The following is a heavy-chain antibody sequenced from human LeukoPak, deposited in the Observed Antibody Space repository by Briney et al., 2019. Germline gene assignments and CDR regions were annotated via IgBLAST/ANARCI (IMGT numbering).Heavy chain of an antibody. CDR1: GGSFSGYY. Sequence: SETLSLTCAVYGGSFSGYYWSWIRQPPGKGLEWIGEINHSGSTNYNPSLKSRVTISVDTSKNQFSLKLSSVTAADTAVYYCARGRTLLNWFDPWGQGTLVTASS. J-gene: IGHJ5*02. V-gene: IGHV4-34*01. D-gene: IGHD1-14*01. CDR2: INHSGST. CDR3: ARGRTLLNWFDP.